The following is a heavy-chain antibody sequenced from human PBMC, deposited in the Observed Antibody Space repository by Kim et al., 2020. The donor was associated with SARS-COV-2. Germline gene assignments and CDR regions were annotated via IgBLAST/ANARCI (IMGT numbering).Heavy chain of an antibody. J-gene: IGHJ6*02. Sequence: GGSLRLSCAASGFTFDDYAMHWVRQAPGKGLEWVALISGDGGSTYYADSVKGRFTISRDNSKNSLYLQMNSLRTEDTALYYCAKDIGDSSSWYATANYYYYGMDVWGQGTTVTVSS. D-gene: IGHD6-13*01. V-gene: IGHV3-43*02. CDR3: AKDIGDSSSWYATANYYYYGMDV. CDR1: GFTFDDYA. CDR2: ISGDGGST.